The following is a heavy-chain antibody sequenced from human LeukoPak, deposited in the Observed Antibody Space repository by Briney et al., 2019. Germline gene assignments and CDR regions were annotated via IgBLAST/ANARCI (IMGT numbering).Heavy chain of an antibody. CDR2: ISNSGSHT. Sequence: GGSLRLSCAASGLTFKNYALTWVRQAPGKGLEWVSTISNSGSHTYYADSVKGRFSISRDNAKNSLYLQMNSLRAEDTAVYYCARFSSSSQAFDYWGQGTLVTVSS. D-gene: IGHD6-6*01. V-gene: IGHV3-21*01. J-gene: IGHJ4*02. CDR1: GLTFKNYA. CDR3: ARFSSSSQAFDY.